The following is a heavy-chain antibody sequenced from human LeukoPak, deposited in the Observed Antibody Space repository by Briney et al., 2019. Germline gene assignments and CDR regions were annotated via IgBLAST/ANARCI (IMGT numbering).Heavy chain of an antibody. CDR1: GFTFSDFW. CDR2: ISSSTITI. CDR3: ARAMYSSDWYDFDY. Sequence: GGSLRLSCAASGFTFSDFWMSWVRQAPGKGLEWVSYISSSTITIYYADSVKGRFTISRDNAKNSLYLQVNSLRDEDTAVYYCARAMYSSDWYDFDYWGQGTLVTVSS. V-gene: IGHV3-48*02. J-gene: IGHJ4*02. D-gene: IGHD6-19*01.